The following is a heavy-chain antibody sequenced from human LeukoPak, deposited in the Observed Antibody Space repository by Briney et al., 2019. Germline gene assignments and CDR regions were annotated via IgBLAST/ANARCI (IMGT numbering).Heavy chain of an antibody. CDR1: GFTFSKAW. J-gene: IGHJ6*03. CDR3: TTLYDYVWGSYRFLPLDYYYYMDV. V-gene: IGHV3-15*01. Sequence: PGGSLRLSCAASGFTFSKAWMNWVRQAPGKGLEWVGRIKSKTDGGTTDYAAPVKGRFTISRDDSKNTLYLQMNSLKTEDTAVYYCTTLYDYVWGSYRFLPLDYYYYMDVWGKGTTVTISS. D-gene: IGHD3-16*02. CDR2: IKSKTDGGTT.